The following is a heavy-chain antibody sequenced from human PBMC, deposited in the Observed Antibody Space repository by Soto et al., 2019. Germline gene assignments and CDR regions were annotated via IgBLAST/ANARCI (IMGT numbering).Heavy chain of an antibody. D-gene: IGHD1-1*01. CDR1: GGSLSDYY. J-gene: IGHJ6*02. Sequence: QVQLQQWGAGLLKPSETLSLTCAVSGGSLSDYYWPWIRQSPGKGLEWIGEIHPSGSTYYNPSLRSRVTISVDTSKNQFSLKLTSLTAADTAIYYFARGRDAYKLGNVWGHGPTVTVSS. CDR2: IHPSGST. V-gene: IGHV4-34*01. CDR3: ARGRDAYKLGNV.